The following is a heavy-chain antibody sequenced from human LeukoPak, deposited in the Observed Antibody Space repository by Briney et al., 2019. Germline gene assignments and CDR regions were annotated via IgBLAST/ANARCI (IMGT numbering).Heavy chain of an antibody. Sequence: PGGSLRLSCASSGFTFSRYSLNWVRQPPAKGLEGVSYISNNSSYIYYADSVKGRFTISRDNAKNSLYLQMNSLRAEDTAVYYCARDRYSYGPVTLYYYYYMDVWGKGTTVTVSS. J-gene: IGHJ6*03. D-gene: IGHD5-18*01. V-gene: IGHV3-21*01. CDR3: ARDRYSYGPVTLYYYYYMDV. CDR1: GFTFSRYS. CDR2: ISNNSSYI.